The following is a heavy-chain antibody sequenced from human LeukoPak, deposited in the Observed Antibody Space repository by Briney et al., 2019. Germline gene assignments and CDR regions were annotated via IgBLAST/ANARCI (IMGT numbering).Heavy chain of an antibody. Sequence: PSETLSLTCTVSGGSISSGGYYWSWIRQPPGKGLEWIGYIYHSGSTYYNPSLKSRVTISVDRSKNQFSLKLSSVTAADTAVYYCARPIVVVPLRAFDIWGQGTMVTVSS. D-gene: IGHD2-21*01. CDR3: ARPIVVVPLRAFDI. V-gene: IGHV4-30-2*01. CDR2: IYHSGST. CDR1: GGSISSGGYY. J-gene: IGHJ3*02.